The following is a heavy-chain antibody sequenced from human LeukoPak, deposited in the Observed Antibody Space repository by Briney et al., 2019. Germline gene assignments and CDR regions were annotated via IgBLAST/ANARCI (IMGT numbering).Heavy chain of an antibody. D-gene: IGHD6-19*01. CDR2: IYYSGST. CDR1: GGSISSYY. Sequence: SETLSLTCTVSGGSISSYYWSWIRQPPGKGLEWIGYIYYSGSTNYKPSLTSRVTISVDTSKNQFSLKLGSVTAADTAVYYCASQAVATPYYCYGMDVWGEGTTVTVSS. V-gene: IGHV4-59*01. CDR3: ASQAVATPYYCYGMDV. J-gene: IGHJ6*04.